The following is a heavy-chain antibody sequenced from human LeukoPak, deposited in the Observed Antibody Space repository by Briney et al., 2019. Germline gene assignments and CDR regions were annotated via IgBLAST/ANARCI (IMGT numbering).Heavy chain of an antibody. CDR1: GGSISNTPYY. D-gene: IGHD6-6*01. J-gene: IGHJ3*02. Sequence: SETLSLTCTVSGGSISNTPYYWGWIRQPPGKGLEWIGYIYSSGSTYYNLSLQSRLTISSDTSKIHFSLRVTSVTAADTAMYYCARESTVYSSSSLWPFDIWGQGTMVTVSS. CDR3: ARESTVYSSSSLWPFDI. V-gene: IGHV4-39*07. CDR2: IYSSGST.